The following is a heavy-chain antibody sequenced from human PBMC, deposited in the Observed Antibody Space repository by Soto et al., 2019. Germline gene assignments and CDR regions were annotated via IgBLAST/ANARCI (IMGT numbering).Heavy chain of an antibody. V-gene: IGHV3-9*01. CDR2: ISWNSGSI. CDR3: AKDGRYYYYGMDV. J-gene: IGHJ6*02. CDR1: GFTFDDYA. Sequence: DVQLVESGGGLVQPGRSLRLSCAASGFTFDDYAMHWVRQAPGKGLEWVSGISWNSGSIGYADSVKGRFTISRDKAKNSLYLQMNSPRAEDTALYYCAKDGRYYYYGMDVWGQGTTVTVSS.